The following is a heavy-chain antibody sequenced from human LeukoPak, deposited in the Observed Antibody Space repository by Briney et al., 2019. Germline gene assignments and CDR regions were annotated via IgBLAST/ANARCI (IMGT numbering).Heavy chain of an antibody. V-gene: IGHV4-34*01. CDR3: ARVESSVPYYFDY. Sequence: SETLSLTCAVSGGSFSGYYWSWIRQPPGKGLEWIVEINHSGSTNYNPSLKSRVTISVDTSKNQCSLKLSSVTAADTAVYYCARVESSVPYYFDYWGQGTLVTVSS. CDR1: GGSFSGYY. J-gene: IGHJ4*02. D-gene: IGHD3-22*01. CDR2: INHSGST.